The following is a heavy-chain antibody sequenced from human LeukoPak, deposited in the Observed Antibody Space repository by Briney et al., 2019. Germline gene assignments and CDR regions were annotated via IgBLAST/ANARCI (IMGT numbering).Heavy chain of an antibody. J-gene: IGHJ5*02. CDR2: MNPNSGNT. CDR3: ARGLMVRGAYWFDP. V-gene: IGHV1-8*03. D-gene: IGHD3-10*01. Sequence: ASVKVSCKASGGTFSSYAINWVRQATGQGLEWMGWMNPNSGNTGYAQKFQGRVTITRNTSISTAYMELSSLRSEDTAVYYCARGLMVRGAYWFDPWGQGTLVTVSS. CDR1: GGTFSSYA.